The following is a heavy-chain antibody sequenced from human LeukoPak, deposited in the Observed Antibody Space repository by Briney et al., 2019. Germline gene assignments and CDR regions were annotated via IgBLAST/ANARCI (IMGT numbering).Heavy chain of an antibody. CDR3: ARDARKGELDWYFDL. CDR1: GFTFSYYG. CDR2: IGTAGDT. V-gene: IGHV3-13*01. D-gene: IGHD3-16*01. J-gene: IGHJ2*01. Sequence: PGGSLRLSCAASGFTFSYYGMHWVRQATGKGLEWVSAIGTAGDTYYPGSVKGRFTISRENAKNSLYLQMNSLRAGDTAVYYCARDARKGELDWYFDLWGRGTLVTVSS.